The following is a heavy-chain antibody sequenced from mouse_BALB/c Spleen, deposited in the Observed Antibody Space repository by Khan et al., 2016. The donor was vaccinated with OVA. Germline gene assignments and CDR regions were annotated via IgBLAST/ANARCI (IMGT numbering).Heavy chain of an antibody. V-gene: IGHV2-2*02. CDR3: ARLGGYVAY. CDR1: GFSLPSYG. CDR2: IWSGGSS. D-gene: IGHD2-14*01. J-gene: IGHJ3*01. Sequence: VELVESGPGLVQPSQSLSITCTVSGFSLPSYGVHWVRQSPGKGLEWLGVIWSGGSSDYNAAFISRLSISKDNSKSQVFLKWNRREANDTAIYYCARLGGYVAYWGQGTLVTVSA.